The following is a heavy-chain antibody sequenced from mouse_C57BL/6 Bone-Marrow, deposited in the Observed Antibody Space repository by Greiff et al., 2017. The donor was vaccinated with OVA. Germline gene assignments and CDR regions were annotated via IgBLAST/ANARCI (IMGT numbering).Heavy chain of an antibody. D-gene: IGHD1-1*01. V-gene: IGHV1-7*01. J-gene: IGHJ1*03. CDR2: INPSSGYT. Sequence: VQLQQSGAELAKPGASVKLSCKASGYTFTSYWMHWVKQRPGQGLEWIGYINPSSGYTKYNQKFKDKATLTAYKSSSTAYMQLSSLTTEDSAIYYCARRYYGSSYGYWYFDVWGTGTTVTVSS. CDR1: GYTFTSYW. CDR3: ARRYYGSSYGYWYFDV.